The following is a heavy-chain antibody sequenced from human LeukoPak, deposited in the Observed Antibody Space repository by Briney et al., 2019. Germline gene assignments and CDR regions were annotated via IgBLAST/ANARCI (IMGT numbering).Heavy chain of an antibody. Sequence: GASVKVSCKASGYTFNGYYIHWVRQAPGQGLEWMGWINPNSGGANYAQTFQGRVTMTRDTSITTAYMDLSRLRSDDTAVYYCARDEMPTFDAFDMWGQGTMVTVSS. CDR1: GYTFNGYY. V-gene: IGHV1-2*02. CDR3: ARDEMPTFDAFDM. J-gene: IGHJ3*02. CDR2: INPNSGGA. D-gene: IGHD2-2*01.